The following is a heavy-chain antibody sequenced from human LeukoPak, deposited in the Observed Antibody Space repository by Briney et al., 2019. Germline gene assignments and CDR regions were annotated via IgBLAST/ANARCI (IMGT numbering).Heavy chain of an antibody. CDR2: ISGSGGST. V-gene: IGHV3-23*01. CDR1: GGSVSSGNYY. CDR3: AKDCKRSSGRHIDY. J-gene: IGHJ4*02. Sequence: ETLSLTCTVSGGSVSSGNYYWSWVRQAPGKGLEWVSAISGSGGSTYYADSVKGRFTISRDNSKNTLYLQMNSLRAEGTAVYYCAKDCKRSSGRHIDYWGQGTLVTVSS. D-gene: IGHD6-19*01.